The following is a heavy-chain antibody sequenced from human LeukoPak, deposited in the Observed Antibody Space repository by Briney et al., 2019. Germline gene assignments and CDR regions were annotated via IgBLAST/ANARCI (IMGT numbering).Heavy chain of an antibody. V-gene: IGHV3-53*01. J-gene: IGHJ5*02. Sequence: GGSLRLSCAASGFTFSTNHMTWVRQAPGKGPEWVSVIYSDGNTYYADSVKGRFTISRDNSKNTLYLQMNSLRAEDTAVYYCVRDLTWGQGTLVTVSS. CDR1: GFTFSTNH. CDR2: IYSDGNT. CDR3: VRDLT.